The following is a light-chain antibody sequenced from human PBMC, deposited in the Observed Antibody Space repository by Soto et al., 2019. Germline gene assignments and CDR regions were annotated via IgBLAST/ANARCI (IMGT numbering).Light chain of an antibody. CDR3: QQRSNWPLLT. J-gene: IGKJ4*01. Sequence: EIVLTQSPATLSLSPGERATISCRDIQCVSSYLAWYQQKPGQAPRLLIYDASNRATGIPARFSGSGSGTDFTLTISSLEPEDFAVYYCQQRSNWPLLTFGGGTKVDIK. V-gene: IGKV3-11*01. CDR1: QCVSSY. CDR2: DAS.